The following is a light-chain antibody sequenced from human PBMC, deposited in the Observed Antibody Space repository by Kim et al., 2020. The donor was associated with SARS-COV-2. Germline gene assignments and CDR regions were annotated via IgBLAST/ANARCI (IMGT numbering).Light chain of an antibody. Sequence: GHRVTISCSGSNSNSGSNTVNWYQQLPGTAPKRLIYNNDHRPSGVPDRFSGSKSGTSASLAISGLQSDDESDYYCAAWDDSLNGLVFGGGTQLTVL. CDR2: NND. J-gene: IGLJ3*02. CDR3: AAWDDSLNGLV. CDR1: NSNSGSNT. V-gene: IGLV1-44*01.